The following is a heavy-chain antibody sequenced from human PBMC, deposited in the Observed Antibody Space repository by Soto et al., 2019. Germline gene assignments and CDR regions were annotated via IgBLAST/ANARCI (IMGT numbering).Heavy chain of an antibody. Sequence: GGSLRLSCAASGFTFSNAWMNWVRQAPGKGLEWVGRIKSKTDGGTTDYAAPVKGRFTISRDDSKNTLYLQMNSLKTEDTAVYYCTTGSESGSYYYLIDYWGQGTLVTVSS. CDR3: TTGSESGSYYYLIDY. CDR2: IKSKTDGGTT. V-gene: IGHV3-15*07. CDR1: GFTFSNAW. J-gene: IGHJ4*02. D-gene: IGHD1-26*01.